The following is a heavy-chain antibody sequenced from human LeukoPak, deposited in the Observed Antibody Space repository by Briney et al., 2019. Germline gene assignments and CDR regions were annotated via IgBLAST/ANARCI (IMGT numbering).Heavy chain of an antibody. D-gene: IGHD2-2*01. Sequence: GASVKVSCKASGYTFTSYAMHWVRQAPGQRLEWMGWINAGNGNTKYSQKFQGRVTITRDTSASTAYMELSSLRSEDTAVYYCARMLEYCSSTGCPDYWGQGTLVTVSS. CDR2: INAGNGNT. CDR1: GYTFTSYA. V-gene: IGHV1-3*01. J-gene: IGHJ4*02. CDR3: ARMLEYCSSTGCPDY.